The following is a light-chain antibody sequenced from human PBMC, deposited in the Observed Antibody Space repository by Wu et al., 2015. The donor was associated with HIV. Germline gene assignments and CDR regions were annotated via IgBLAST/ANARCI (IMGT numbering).Light chain of an antibody. CDR2: GAS. J-gene: IGKJ2*03. CDR1: QDIKNY. Sequence: QLTQSPDSLSASVGDRVTITCRASQDIKNYLAWFQQKPGRAPKLLIYGASTLQGGVPSRFSGSGSGTDFTLTISSLQPEDSATYYCHQFYIHPRSFGPGDQARDQT. V-gene: IGKV1-9*01. CDR3: HQFYIHPRS.